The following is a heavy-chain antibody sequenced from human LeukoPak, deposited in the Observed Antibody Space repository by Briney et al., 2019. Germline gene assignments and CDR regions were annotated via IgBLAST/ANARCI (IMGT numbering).Heavy chain of an antibody. J-gene: IGHJ4*02. CDR3: ARSRGGFYHY. V-gene: IGHV3-74*01. D-gene: IGHD2/OR15-2a*01. CDR2: FDTDGSKT. CDR1: GFTFSNGW. Sequence: GGSLRLSGAASGFTFSNGWVHWVRQAPGKGLVWVSRFDTDGSKTTYADSVKGRFTISRDNAKNTLYLQMNSLRVEDTAVYYCARSRGGFYHYWGQGTLVTVSS.